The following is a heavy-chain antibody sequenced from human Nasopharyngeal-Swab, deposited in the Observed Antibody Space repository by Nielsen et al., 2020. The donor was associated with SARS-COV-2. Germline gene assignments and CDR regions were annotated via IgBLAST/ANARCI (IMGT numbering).Heavy chain of an antibody. D-gene: IGHD4-17*01. CDR1: GGLISSYY. J-gene: IGHJ6*02. CDR3: ARDGTTSQTSYYYYGMDV. V-gene: IGHV1-69*01. Sequence: EHVSCQACGGLISSYYMSWVRLEPGHGSEGMGGIIPIFGTANYAQKFQGRVTITADESTSTAYMELSSLRSEDTAVYYCARDGTTSQTSYYYYGMDVWGQGTTVTISS. CDR2: IIPIFGTA.